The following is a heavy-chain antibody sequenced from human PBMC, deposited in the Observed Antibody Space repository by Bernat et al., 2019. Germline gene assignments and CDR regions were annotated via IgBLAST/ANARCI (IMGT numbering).Heavy chain of an antibody. D-gene: IGHD6-13*01. CDR3: ARGGAAAWYYFDY. Sequence: EVQLVESGGGLVQPGGSLRLSCAASGFTFSSYWMSWVRQAPGKGLEWVANKKQDGSEKYYVDSVKGRFTISRDNAKNSLYLQMNSLRAEDTAVYYCARGGAAAWYYFDYWGQGTLVTVSS. V-gene: IGHV3-7*03. J-gene: IGHJ4*02. CDR1: GFTFSSYW. CDR2: KKQDGSEK.